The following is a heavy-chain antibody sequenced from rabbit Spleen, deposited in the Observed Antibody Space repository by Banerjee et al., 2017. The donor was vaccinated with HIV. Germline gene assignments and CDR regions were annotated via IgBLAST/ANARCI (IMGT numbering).Heavy chain of an antibody. CDR1: GVSFSSSSY. J-gene: IGHJ6*01. CDR3: ARDTSSSFSSYGMDL. CDR2: IDTGSSGFT. Sequence: QSLEESGGDPVKPGASLTLTCTASGVSFSSSSYMCWVHQAPGKGLEWIACIDTGSSGFTYFATWAKGRFTCSKTSSTTVTLQMTRLTAADTATYFCARDTSSSFSSYGMDLWGQGTLVTVS. V-gene: IGHV1S40*01. D-gene: IGHD1-1*01.